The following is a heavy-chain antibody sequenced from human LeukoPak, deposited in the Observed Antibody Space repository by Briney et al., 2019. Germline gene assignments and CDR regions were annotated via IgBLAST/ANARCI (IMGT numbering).Heavy chain of an antibody. J-gene: IGHJ6*03. CDR1: GFTFSSYW. CDR2: VRQDGNQK. CDR3: AREDGYSYGFSYYYYMDV. D-gene: IGHD5-18*01. V-gene: IGHV3-7*01. Sequence: PGGSLRLSCAASGFTFSSYWMTWVRQAPGKGLEWVASVRQDGNQKYYVDSVKGRFTISRDNAKNSLYLQMNSLRAEDAAVYYCAREDGYSYGFSYYYYMDVWGKGTTVTVSS.